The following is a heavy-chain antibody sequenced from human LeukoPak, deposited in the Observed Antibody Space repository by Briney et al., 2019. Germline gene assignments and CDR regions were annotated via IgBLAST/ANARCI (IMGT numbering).Heavy chain of an antibody. Sequence: GESLKISCKGSGYSFTSYCIGWVRQMPGKGLEWMGIIYPGDSDTRYSPSFQGQVTISADKSISTAYLQWSSLKASDTAMYYCARHALTVTTTNWFDPWGQGTLVTVSS. CDR3: ARHALTVTTTNWFDP. CDR1: GYSFTSYC. CDR2: IYPGDSDT. D-gene: IGHD4-17*01. V-gene: IGHV5-51*01. J-gene: IGHJ5*02.